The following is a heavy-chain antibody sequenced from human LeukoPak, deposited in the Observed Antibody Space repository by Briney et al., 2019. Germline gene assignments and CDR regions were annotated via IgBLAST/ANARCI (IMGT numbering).Heavy chain of an antibody. J-gene: IGHJ4*02. D-gene: IGHD2-2*01. CDR1: GDSFSGYY. V-gene: IGHV4-34*01. CDR2: ISHSGST. CDR3: ARIHCTSTSCSHRGIDY. Sequence: SETLSLTCGVYGDSFSGYYRSWIRQPPGMGLEWIAEISHSGSTNYNPSLRSRVTISVDTSKNQFSLKLSSVTAADTAVYYCARIHCTSTSCSHRGIDYWGQGTLVTVSS.